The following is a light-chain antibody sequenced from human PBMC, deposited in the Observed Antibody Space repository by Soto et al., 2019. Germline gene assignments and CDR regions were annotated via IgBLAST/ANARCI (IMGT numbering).Light chain of an antibody. CDR3: CSYAGIGTPYV. J-gene: IGLJ1*01. CDR1: SSDVGSYNH. CDR2: QGS. Sequence: SALTQPASVSGSPGQSITISCTGSSSDVGSYNHVSWYQQYPGKAPKLMIYQGSKRPSGVSSRFSGSKSGNSASLTISGLHTEDEAEYFCCSYAGIGTPYVFGTGTKLTVL. V-gene: IGLV2-23*01.